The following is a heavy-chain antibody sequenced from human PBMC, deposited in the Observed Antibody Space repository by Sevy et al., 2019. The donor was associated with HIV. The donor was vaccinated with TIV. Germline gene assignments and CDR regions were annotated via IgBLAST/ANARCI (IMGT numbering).Heavy chain of an antibody. CDR2: ITRDGKTK. V-gene: IGHV3-48*02. CDR3: SRDYSGSYHRSDL. Sequence: GGSLRLSCAASGFSFSSSSMNWLRQAPGKGLEWLAYITRDGKTKYYADFVKGRFTISRDNAQNSLFLQLNSLRDDDTAVYYYSRDYSGSYHRSDLWGHGTLVTVSS. D-gene: IGHD1-26*01. J-gene: IGHJ4*01. CDR1: GFSFSSSS.